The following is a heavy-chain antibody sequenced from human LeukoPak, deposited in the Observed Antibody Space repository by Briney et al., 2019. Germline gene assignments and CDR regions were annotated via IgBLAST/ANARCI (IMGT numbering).Heavy chain of an antibody. CDR3: VKDRYDYVWGSYRYFDY. J-gene: IGHJ4*02. Sequence: GGSLRLSCSASGLTFSSYAMHWVRQAPGKGLEYVSAISSNGGSTYYADSVKGRFAISRDNSKNTLYLQMSSLGAEDTAVYYCVKDRYDYVWGSYRYFDYWGQGTLVTVSS. CDR2: ISSNGGST. V-gene: IGHV3-64D*06. CDR1: GLTFSSYA. D-gene: IGHD3-16*02.